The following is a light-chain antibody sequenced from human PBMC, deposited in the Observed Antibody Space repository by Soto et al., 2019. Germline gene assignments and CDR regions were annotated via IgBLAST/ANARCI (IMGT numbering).Light chain of an antibody. CDR1: QSISSW. CDR2: DSS. J-gene: IGKJ1*01. V-gene: IGKV1-5*01. Sequence: DIQMTPSPSTLSASVGDIVTITCRASQSISSWLACYQPTPGKAPKLLIYDSSSFESWVPSRFSGSVSGTEFTLTISSLQPDDFASYYCKQYNSYRKCGQGTMGAIK. CDR3: KQYNSYRK.